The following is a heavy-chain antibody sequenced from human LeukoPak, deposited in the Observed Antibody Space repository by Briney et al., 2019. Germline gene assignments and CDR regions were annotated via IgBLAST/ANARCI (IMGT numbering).Heavy chain of an antibody. CDR1: GGSISSYY. CDR3: ARAAVVDDAFDI. D-gene: IGHD4-23*01. V-gene: IGHV4-59*01. Sequence: SETLSLTCTVSGGSISSYYWSWIRQPPGKGLEWIGYTYYSGSTNYNPSLKSRVTISVDTSKNQFSLKLSSVTAADTAVYYCARAAVVDDAFDIWGQGTMVTVSS. J-gene: IGHJ3*02. CDR2: TYYSGST.